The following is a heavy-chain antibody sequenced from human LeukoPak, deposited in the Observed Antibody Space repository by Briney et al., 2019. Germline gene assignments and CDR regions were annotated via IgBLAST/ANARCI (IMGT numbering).Heavy chain of an antibody. D-gene: IGHD6-13*01. CDR1: GGTFISYA. CDR2: IIPIFGTA. J-gene: IGHJ5*02. Sequence: SVKVSCKASGGTFISYAISWVRQAPGQGLEWMGRIIPIFGTANYAQKFQGRVTLTTDESTSTAYMELSSLRSEDTAVYYCARVRGSAAADWFDRWGQGTLVTVSS. V-gene: IGHV1-69*05. CDR3: ARVRGSAAADWFDR.